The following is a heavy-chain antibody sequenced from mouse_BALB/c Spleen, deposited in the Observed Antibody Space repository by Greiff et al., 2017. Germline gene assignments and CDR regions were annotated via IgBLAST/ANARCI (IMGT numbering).Heavy chain of an antibody. CDR1: GFTFNTNA. CDR2: IRSKSNNYAT. CDR3: VRDYGYFDY. V-gene: IGHV10S3*01. Sequence: GGGLVQPKGSLKLSCAASGFTFNTNAMNWVRQAPGKGLEWVARIRSKSNNYATYYADSVKDRFTISRDDSQSMLYLQMNNLKTEDTAMYYCVRDYGYFDYWGQGTTLTVSS. D-gene: IGHD1-1*02. J-gene: IGHJ2*01.